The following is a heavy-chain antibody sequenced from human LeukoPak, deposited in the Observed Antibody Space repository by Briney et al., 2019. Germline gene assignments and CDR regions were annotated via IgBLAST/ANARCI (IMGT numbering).Heavy chain of an antibody. CDR3: ARGRGYSSGWGHYYYSLDV. CDR2: VKHPGGT. CDR1: GGSFSDYY. D-gene: IGHD6-19*01. Sequence: SETLSLTCAVYGGSFSDYYWTRIRQPPGEGLEWIGEVKHPGGTNYNPSLRGRVAISVDTSKNQFSLRLTSVTAADTSVFYCARGRGYSSGWGHYYYSLDVWGQGTAVTVSS. V-gene: IGHV4-34*01. J-gene: IGHJ6*02.